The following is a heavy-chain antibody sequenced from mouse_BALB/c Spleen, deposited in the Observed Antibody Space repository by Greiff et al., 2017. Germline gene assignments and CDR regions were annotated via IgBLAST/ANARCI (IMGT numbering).Heavy chain of an antibody. J-gene: IGHJ2*01. Sequence: QVTLKESGPGILQPSQTLSLTCSFSGFSLSTSGMGVSWIRQPSGKGLEWLAHIYWDDDKRYNPSLKSRLTISKDTSRNQVFLKITSVDTADTATYYCARSATVVTPFDYWGQGTTLTVSS. V-gene: IGHV8-12*01. CDR3: ARSATVVTPFDY. CDR1: GFSLSTSGMG. CDR2: IYWDDDK. D-gene: IGHD1-1*01.